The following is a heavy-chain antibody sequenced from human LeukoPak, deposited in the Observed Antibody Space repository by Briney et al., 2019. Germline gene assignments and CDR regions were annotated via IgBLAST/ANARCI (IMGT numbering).Heavy chain of an antibody. J-gene: IGHJ3*02. CDR2: INPNSGGT. V-gene: IGHV1-2*02. CDR3: ARDQGRYSTGTDAFDI. CDR1: GYTFTGYY. D-gene: IGHD1-26*01. Sequence: ASVKVSCKASGYTFTGYYMHWVRQAPGQGLEWMGWINPNSGGTNYAQKFQGRVTMTRDTSIITAYLELTRLRSDDAAVYYCARDQGRYSTGTDAFDIWGQGTMVTVSS.